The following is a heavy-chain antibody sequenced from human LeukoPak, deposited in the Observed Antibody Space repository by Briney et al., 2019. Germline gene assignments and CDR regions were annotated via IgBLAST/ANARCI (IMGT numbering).Heavy chain of an antibody. CDR1: GGSISSYY. CDR2: IYYSGST. J-gene: IGHJ3*02. CDR3: ARDLAAARHDAFDI. V-gene: IGHV4-59*01. Sequence: SETLSLTCTVSGGSISSYYWSWIRQPPGKGLEWIGYIYYSGSTNYNPSLKCRVTISVDTSKNQFSLKLSSVTAADTAVYYCARDLAAARHDAFDIWGQGTMVTVSS. D-gene: IGHD6-13*01.